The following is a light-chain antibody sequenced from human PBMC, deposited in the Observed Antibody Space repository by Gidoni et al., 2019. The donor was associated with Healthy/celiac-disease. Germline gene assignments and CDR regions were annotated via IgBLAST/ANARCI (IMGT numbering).Light chain of an antibody. CDR1: SSNIGAGYD. V-gene: IGLV1-40*01. J-gene: IGLJ2*01. Sequence: QSVLTQPPSVSGAPGQRVTISCTGSSSNIGAGYDVHWYQQRPGTAPKLLIYGNSNRPSGVPDRFSGSKSGTSASLAITGLQAEDEADYYCQSYDSSLSGRDVVFGGGTKLTVL. CDR2: GNS. CDR3: QSYDSSLSGRDVV.